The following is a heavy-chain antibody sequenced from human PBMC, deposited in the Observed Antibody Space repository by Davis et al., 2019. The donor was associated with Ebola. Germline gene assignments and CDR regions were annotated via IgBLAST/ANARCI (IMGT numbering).Heavy chain of an antibody. CDR1: GDSISSTNW. CDR2: IYNSGRT. CDR3: ARGPPGAFVDY. D-gene: IGHD2-8*02. Sequence: SETLSLTCAVSGDSISSTNWWIWVRQPPGKGLEWIGEIYNSGRTNYNPSLKSRVTISVDKSKNQFSLKLSPVTAADTALNYCARGPPGAFVDYWGQGALVTVSS. V-gene: IGHV4-4*02. J-gene: IGHJ4*02.